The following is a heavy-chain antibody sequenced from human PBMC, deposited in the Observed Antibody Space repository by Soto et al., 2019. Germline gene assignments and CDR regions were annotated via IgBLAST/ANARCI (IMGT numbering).Heavy chain of an antibody. D-gene: IGHD3-3*01. J-gene: IGHJ6*02. CDR2: IYPGDSDT. CDR3: ARSPAYYDFWSGYYPDLPYYYSGMDV. V-gene: IGHV5-51*01. CDR1: GYSITSYW. Sequence: HWVPIKNYRQGSGYSITSYWIGYVRQMPGKGLEWMGIIYPGDSDTRYSPSFQGQVTISADKSISTAYLQWSSLKASDTAMYYCARSPAYYDFWSGYYPDLPYYYSGMDVCGHGTTVTVSS.